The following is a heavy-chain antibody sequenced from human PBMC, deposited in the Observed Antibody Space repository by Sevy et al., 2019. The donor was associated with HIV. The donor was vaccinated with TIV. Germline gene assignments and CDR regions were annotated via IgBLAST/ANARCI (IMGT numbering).Heavy chain of an antibody. V-gene: IGHV1-8*01. CDR1: GYIFTSYD. D-gene: IGHD2-15*01. J-gene: IGHJ2*01. CDR3: ARVRFCSGGSCAGYFDL. CDR2: MNPNSGNT. Sequence: ASVKVSCKASGYIFTSYDINWVRQATGQGLEWMGWMNPNSGNTGYAQKFQGRVTMTRDTSISTAYMELGSLRSEDTAVYYCARVRFCSGGSCAGYFDLWGRGTLVTVSS.